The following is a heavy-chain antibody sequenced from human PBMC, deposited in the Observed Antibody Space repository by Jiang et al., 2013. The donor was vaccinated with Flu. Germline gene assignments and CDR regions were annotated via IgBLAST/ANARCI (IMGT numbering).Heavy chain of an antibody. CDR1: GGSISSGDYY. V-gene: IGHV4-30-4*01. CDR3: ARVEAGDWWFDP. J-gene: IGHJ5*02. D-gene: IGHD7-27*01. CDR2: IYYSGST. Sequence: GSGLVKPSQTLSLTCTVSGGSISSGDYYWSWIRQPPGKGLEWIGYIYYSGSTYYNPSLKSRVTISVDTSKNQFSLKLSSVTAADTAVYYCARVEAGDWWFDPWGQGTLVTVSS.